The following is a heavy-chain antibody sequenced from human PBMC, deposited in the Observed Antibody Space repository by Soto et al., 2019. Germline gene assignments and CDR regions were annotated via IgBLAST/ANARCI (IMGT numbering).Heavy chain of an antibody. CDR3: ARAGTTSHLDYYGMDV. CDR2: IYYSGST. V-gene: IGHV4-31*03. D-gene: IGHD1-1*01. Sequence: PSETLSLTCTVSGGSISRGGYYWSWIRQHPGKGLEWIGYIYYSGSTYYNPSLKSRVTISVDTSKNQFSLKLSSVTAADTAVYYCARAGTTSHLDYYGMDVWGQGTTVTVSS. CDR1: GGSISRGGYY. J-gene: IGHJ6*02.